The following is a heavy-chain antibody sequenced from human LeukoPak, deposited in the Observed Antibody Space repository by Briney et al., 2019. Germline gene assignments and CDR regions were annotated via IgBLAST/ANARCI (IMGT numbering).Heavy chain of an antibody. CDR3: ARDRRD. V-gene: IGHV4-61*02. CDR2: IYTSGST. CDR1: GGSISSGSYY. Sequence: SETLSLTCTVSGGSISSGSYYWSWIRQPAGKGLEWIGRIYTSGSTNYNPSLKSRVTISVDTSKNQLSLKLSSVTAADTAVYYCARDRRDWGQGTLVTVSS. J-gene: IGHJ4*02.